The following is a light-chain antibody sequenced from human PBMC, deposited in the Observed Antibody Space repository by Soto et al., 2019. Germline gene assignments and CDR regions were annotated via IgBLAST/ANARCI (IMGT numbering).Light chain of an antibody. CDR1: QSSSTW. V-gene: IGKV1-5*03. CDR2: KAS. J-gene: IGKJ1*01. Sequence: DVQMTQSPSTLSASVGDRVTITCRASQSSSTWLAWYQQKPGKAPKLLIYKASSLESGVPSRFSGSGSGTEFTLTISSLQPDDFATYYCQHYNRYSEAFGQGTKVDIK. CDR3: QHYNRYSEA.